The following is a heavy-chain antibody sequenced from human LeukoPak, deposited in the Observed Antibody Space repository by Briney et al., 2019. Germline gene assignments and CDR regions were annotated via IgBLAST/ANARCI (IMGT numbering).Heavy chain of an antibody. CDR2: INQDGSVK. D-gene: IGHD3-16*01. CDR1: GFTFSNYW. CDR3: AKDSPFGGY. V-gene: IGHV3-7*03. J-gene: IGHJ4*02. Sequence: PGGSLRLSCAASGFTFSNYWMSWVRQAPGKGLEWVGNINQDGSVKNYVDSVKGRFTISRDNAKNSLYLQMNSLRAEDTAMYYRAKDSPFGGYWGQGTLVTVSS.